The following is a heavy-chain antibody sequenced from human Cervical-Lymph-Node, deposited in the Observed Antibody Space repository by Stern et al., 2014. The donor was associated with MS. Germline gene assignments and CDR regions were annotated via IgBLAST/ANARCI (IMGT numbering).Heavy chain of an antibody. V-gene: IGHV3-33*01. Sequence: VQLVESGGGVVQPGRSLRLSCAASGFTFSAHGMHWVRQAPGKGLEWVAAIWNDGSSKYYADSVKGRFTISRENSKNPLYLQLNSLRAEDTAVFYCARGLYYFEYWGRGTLVTASS. CDR3: ARGLYYFEY. J-gene: IGHJ4*02. CDR1: GFTFSAHG. CDR2: IWNDGSSK.